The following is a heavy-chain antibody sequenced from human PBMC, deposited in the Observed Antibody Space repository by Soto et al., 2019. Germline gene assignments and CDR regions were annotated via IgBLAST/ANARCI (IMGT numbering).Heavy chain of an antibody. CDR3: ARELAAGYYGMDV. V-gene: IGHV4-59*01. CDR1: GGSISSYC. CDR2: IYYSGST. Sequence: SETLSLTCTVSGGSISSYCWSWIRQPPGKGLEWIGYIYYSGSTNYNPSLKSRVTISVDTSKNQFSLKLSSVTAADTAAYYCARELAAGYYGMDVWGQGTTVTVSS. J-gene: IGHJ6*02. D-gene: IGHD6-13*01.